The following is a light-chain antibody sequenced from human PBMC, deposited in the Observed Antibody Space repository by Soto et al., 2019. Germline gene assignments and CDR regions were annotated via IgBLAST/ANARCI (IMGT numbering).Light chain of an antibody. Sequence: DIQMTQSPSSLSASVGDRVTITCRANQSISSYLNWYQQKPGIAPKLLIYAASSLQSGVPSRFSGSGSGTDFTLTISSLQPEDFATYYCQQSYSTPYTFGQGTKLEIK. CDR2: AAS. CDR1: QSISSY. J-gene: IGKJ2*01. CDR3: QQSYSTPYT. V-gene: IGKV1-39*01.